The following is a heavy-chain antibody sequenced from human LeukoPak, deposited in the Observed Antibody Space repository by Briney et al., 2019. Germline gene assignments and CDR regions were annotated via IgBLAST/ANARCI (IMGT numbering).Heavy chain of an antibody. D-gene: IGHD1-26*01. CDR3: ARDYVGAYDV. CDR1: GFTFSNYW. V-gene: IGHV3-74*01. CDR2: IRGDGSTT. Sequence: GGSLRLSCAASGFTFSNYWMHWVPQAPGKGLMWVSRIRGDGSTTDYADSVKGRFTISRDNAKNTLSLQMDSLRIEDTAVYYSARDYVGAYDVWGQGTMVTVSS. J-gene: IGHJ3*01.